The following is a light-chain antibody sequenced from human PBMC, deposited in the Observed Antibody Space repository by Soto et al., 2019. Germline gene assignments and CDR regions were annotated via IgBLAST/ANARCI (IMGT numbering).Light chain of an antibody. CDR2: LNSDGSH. CDR1: SGHSSYA. J-gene: IGLJ3*02. V-gene: IGLV4-69*01. Sequence: HRVLTQAPSVSASLGASVKLTCTLSSGHSSYAIAWHQQQPEKGPRYLMKLNSDGSHSKGDGIPDRFSGSSSGAERYLTISSLQSEDEADYYCQTWGTGIQVFGGGTKLTVL. CDR3: QTWGTGIQV.